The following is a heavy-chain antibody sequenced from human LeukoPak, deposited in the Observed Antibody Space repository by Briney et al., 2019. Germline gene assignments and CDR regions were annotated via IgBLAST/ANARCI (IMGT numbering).Heavy chain of an antibody. CDR1: GFTFSSYG. CDR3: ARDEGGGFLGIAVAGSPLGY. J-gene: IGHJ4*02. Sequence: TGGSLRLSCAASGFTFSSYGMHWVRQAPGKGLEWVAVISYDGSNKYYADSVKGRFTISRDNSKNTLYLQMNSLRAEDTAVYYCARDEGGGFLGIAVAGSPLGYWGQGTLVTVSS. D-gene: IGHD6-19*01. CDR2: ISYDGSNK. V-gene: IGHV3-30*03.